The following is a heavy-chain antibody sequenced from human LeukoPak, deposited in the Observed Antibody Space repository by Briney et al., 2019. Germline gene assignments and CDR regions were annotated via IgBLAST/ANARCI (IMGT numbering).Heavy chain of an antibody. V-gene: IGHV1-2*02. Sequence: WASVKVSCKASGYTFTGYYMHWVRQAPGQGLEWMGWINPNSGGTNYAQKFQGRVTMTRDTSISTAYMELSRLRSDDTAVYYCAREYGSGSTGDFDYWGQGTPVTVSS. CDR3: AREYGSGSTGDFDY. CDR1: GYTFTGYY. D-gene: IGHD6-19*01. J-gene: IGHJ4*02. CDR2: INPNSGGT.